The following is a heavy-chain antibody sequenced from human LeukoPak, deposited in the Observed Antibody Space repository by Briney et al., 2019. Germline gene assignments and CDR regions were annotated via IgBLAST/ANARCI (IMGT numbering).Heavy chain of an antibody. CDR1: GFSLSISGVG. CDR2: IYWDDDK. D-gene: IGHD3-10*01. Sequence: SGPTLVKPTQTLTLTCTFSGFSLSISGVGVGWMRQPPGKALEWLALIYWDDDKRYSPSLKSRLTITKDTSKNQVVLTVTNMDPVDTATYYCAHITMVRGVIKADAFDIWGQGTMVTVSS. CDR3: AHITMVRGVIKADAFDI. J-gene: IGHJ3*02. V-gene: IGHV2-5*02.